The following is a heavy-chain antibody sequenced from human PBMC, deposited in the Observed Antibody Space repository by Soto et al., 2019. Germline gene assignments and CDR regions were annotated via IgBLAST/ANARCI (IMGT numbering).Heavy chain of an antibody. CDR3: ASGVAPGGDYFDY. CDR1: GVTFSDYY. D-gene: IGHD2-2*01. V-gene: IGHV3-11*06. CDR2: ITSGKIYT. J-gene: IGHJ4*02. Sequence: PGGSLRLSCAASGVTFSDYYMAWIRQAPGKGLEWVSYITSGKIYTNYADSVKGRFTISRGNARASLYLQMSSLRAEDTAVYYCASGVAPGGDYFDYWGQGTLVTVSS.